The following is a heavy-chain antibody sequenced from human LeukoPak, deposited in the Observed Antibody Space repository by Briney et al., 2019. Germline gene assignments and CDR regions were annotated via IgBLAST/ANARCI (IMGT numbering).Heavy chain of an antibody. D-gene: IGHD2-2*01. CDR2: INHSGST. CDR3: ATTSGRGEHCSSTSCYDYWFDP. V-gene: IGHV4-38-2*02. Sequence: PSETLSLTCTVSGYSISSGYYWSWIRQPPGKGLEWIGEINHSGSTNYNPSLKSRVTISVDTSKNQFSLKLSSVTAADTAVYYCATTSGRGEHCSSTSCYDYWFDPWGQGTLVTVSS. J-gene: IGHJ5*02. CDR1: GYSISSGYY.